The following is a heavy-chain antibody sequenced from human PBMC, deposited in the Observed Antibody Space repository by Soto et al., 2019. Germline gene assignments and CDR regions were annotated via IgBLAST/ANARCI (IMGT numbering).Heavy chain of an antibody. Sequence: QITLKESGPTLVKPTQTLTLTCTFSGFSLSTSGVGVGWIRQPPGKALEWLALIYWDDDKRYSPSLKSRLTITKDTSKNQVVLTMTNMDPVDTATYYCAQRRGYDSSGYYTFDYWGQGTLVTVSS. J-gene: IGHJ4*02. CDR3: AQRRGYDSSGYYTFDY. V-gene: IGHV2-5*02. CDR2: IYWDDDK. D-gene: IGHD3-22*01. CDR1: GFSLSTSGVG.